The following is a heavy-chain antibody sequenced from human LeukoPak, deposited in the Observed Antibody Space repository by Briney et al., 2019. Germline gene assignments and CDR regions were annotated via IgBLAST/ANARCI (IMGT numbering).Heavy chain of an antibody. CDR2: INPNSGGT. CDR3: ASYPMYYYDSSGPKSEYFQH. Sequence: GASVKVSCKASGYTFTGYYMHWVRQAPGQGLEWMGWINPNSGGTNYAQKFQGRVTMTRGTSISTAYMELSRLRSDDTAVYYCASYPMYYYDSSGPKSEYFQHWGQGTLVTVSS. V-gene: IGHV1-2*02. J-gene: IGHJ1*01. CDR1: GYTFTGYY. D-gene: IGHD3-22*01.